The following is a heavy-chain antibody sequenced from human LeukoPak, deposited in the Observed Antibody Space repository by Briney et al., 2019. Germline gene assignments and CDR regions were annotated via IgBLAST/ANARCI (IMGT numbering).Heavy chain of an antibody. V-gene: IGHV4-59*01. CDR1: GGSISIYY. J-gene: IGHJ4*02. CDR3: AARSGYSYGQVDY. D-gene: IGHD5-18*01. Sequence: KPSETLSLTCTVSGGSISIYYWSWIRQPPGKGLEWIGYIYNSGSTNYSPSLKSRVTISVDTSKNQFSLKLNSVTAADTAVYYCAARSGYSYGQVDYWGQGTLVTVSS. CDR2: IYNSGST.